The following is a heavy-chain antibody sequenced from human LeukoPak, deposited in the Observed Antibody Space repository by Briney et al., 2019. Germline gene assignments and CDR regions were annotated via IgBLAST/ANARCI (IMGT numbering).Heavy chain of an antibody. Sequence: GGSLRLSCAASGFTFSTYSMNWVRQAPGKGLEWVSSISSSSSSIYYSDSVKGRFTVSRDNAKSSLFLQMNSLRDEDTAVYYCAGSLRGGGWYMYWGQGTLDTVSS. D-gene: IGHD6-19*01. CDR2: ISSSSSSI. J-gene: IGHJ4*02. CDR1: GFTFSTYS. V-gene: IGHV3-21*01. CDR3: AGSLRGGGWYMY.